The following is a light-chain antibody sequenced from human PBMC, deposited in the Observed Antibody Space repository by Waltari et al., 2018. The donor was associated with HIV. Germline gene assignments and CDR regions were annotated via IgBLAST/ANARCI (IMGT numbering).Light chain of an antibody. V-gene: IGKV3-15*01. J-gene: IGKJ1*01. Sequence: EIAMTQYPVTLSGSPGERATLPCRTSQSVSSKLAWYQQKPGQAPRLLIFGASTRATGIPARFSGSGSGTQFTLTINSLQSEDFAFYYCQQYDNWPPTFGQGTRVEIK. CDR3: QQYDNWPPT. CDR1: QSVSSK. CDR2: GAS.